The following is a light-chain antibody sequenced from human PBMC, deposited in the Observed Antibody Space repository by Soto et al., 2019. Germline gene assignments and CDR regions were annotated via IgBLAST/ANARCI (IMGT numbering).Light chain of an antibody. CDR3: QQYGRSPPT. CDR1: HSVSSTH. J-gene: IGKJ5*01. V-gene: IGKV3-20*01. CDR2: GAS. Sequence: EIVWTQYPCPLSSSPGARSTLSCRASHSVSSTHLAWYQQKPGQAPRLLIYGASSRATGIPDRFSGSGSGTDFTLTISRLEPEDFAVYYCQQYGRSPPTFGQGTRMEFK.